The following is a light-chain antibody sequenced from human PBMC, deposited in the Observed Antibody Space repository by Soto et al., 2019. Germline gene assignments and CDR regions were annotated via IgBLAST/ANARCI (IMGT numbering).Light chain of an antibody. CDR3: SSYTSSSTYV. CDR2: DVS. V-gene: IGLV2-14*01. CDR1: SSDVGGYNY. Sequence: QPALTQPASVSGSPVHSITISCTGTSSDVGGYNYVSWYQQHPGKAPKLMIYDVSNRPSGVSNRFSGSKSGNTASLTISGLQAEDEADYYCSSYTSSSTYVFGTGTKVTVL. J-gene: IGLJ1*01.